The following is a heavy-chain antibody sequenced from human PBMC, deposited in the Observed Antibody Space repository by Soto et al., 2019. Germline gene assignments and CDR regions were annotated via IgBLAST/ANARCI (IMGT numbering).Heavy chain of an antibody. CDR1: GYTFTSYD. CDR2: MNPNSGNT. CDR3: ARASSVWFGESYYYYYMDV. D-gene: IGHD3-10*01. V-gene: IGHV1-8*01. Sequence: ASVKVSCKASGYTFTSYDINWVRQATGQGLEWMGWMNPNSGNTGYAQKFQGRVTMTRNTSISTAYMELSSLRSEDTAVYYCARASSVWFGESYYYYYMDVWGKGTTVTVSS. J-gene: IGHJ6*03.